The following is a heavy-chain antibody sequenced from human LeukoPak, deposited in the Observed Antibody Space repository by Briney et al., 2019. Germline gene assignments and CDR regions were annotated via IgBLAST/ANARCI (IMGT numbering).Heavy chain of an antibody. CDR3: ARQYYDFWIDPNPYWFDP. Sequence: SETLSLTCTVSGGSVSSYYWSWIRQPPGKGLEWIGYIYYSGSTNYNPSLKSRVTISVDTFKNQFSLRLSSVTAADTAVYYCARQYYDFWIDPNPYWFDPWGQGTLVTVSS. D-gene: IGHD3-3*01. J-gene: IGHJ5*02. CDR2: IYYSGST. CDR1: GGSVSSYY. V-gene: IGHV4-59*02.